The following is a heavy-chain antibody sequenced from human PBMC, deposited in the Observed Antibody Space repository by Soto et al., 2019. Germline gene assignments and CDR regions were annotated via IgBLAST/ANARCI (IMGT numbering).Heavy chain of an antibody. D-gene: IGHD2-8*01. CDR3: ARDRSTYGGGGTGEVKENWFDP. CDR2: AYYSGST. J-gene: IGHJ5*02. CDR1: GASISHYY. V-gene: IGHV4-59*01. Sequence: PSETLSLTCTVSGASISHYYWSWIRQSPGKGLEWIGYAYYSGSTDYNPSLKSRVNMSVDTSKNQVSLILNSVTTADTAVYYCARDRSTYGGGGTGEVKENWFDPWGPGTLVTVSS.